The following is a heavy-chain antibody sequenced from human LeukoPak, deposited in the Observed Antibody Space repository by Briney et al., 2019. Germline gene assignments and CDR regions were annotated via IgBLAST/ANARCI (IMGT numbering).Heavy chain of an antibody. V-gene: IGHV1-69*01. CDR2: IIPLKGTS. J-gene: IGHJ4*02. CDR1: GGTLSDHV. D-gene: IGHD3-9*01. CDR3: ATYDVLTGFEY. Sequence: SVKVSCTASGGTLSDHVISWVRQAPGHGLEWMGGIIPLKGTSKLTQKLQDRATISADESTNTVYMEVRSLRSEDTALYYCATYDVLTGFEYWGQGTLVIVSS.